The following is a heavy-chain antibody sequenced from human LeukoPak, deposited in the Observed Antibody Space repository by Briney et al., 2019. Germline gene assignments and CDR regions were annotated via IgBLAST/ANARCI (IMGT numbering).Heavy chain of an antibody. CDR1: GGTFSSYA. CDR2: IIPIFGTA. Sequence: VASVKVSCKASGGTFSSYAISWVRQAPGQGLEWMGGIIPIFGTANYAQKFQGRVTITTDEPTSTAYMELSSLRSEDTAVYYCARGRPALVVITYFDYWGQGTLVTVSS. J-gene: IGHJ4*02. D-gene: IGHD3-22*01. V-gene: IGHV1-69*05. CDR3: ARGRPALVVITYFDY.